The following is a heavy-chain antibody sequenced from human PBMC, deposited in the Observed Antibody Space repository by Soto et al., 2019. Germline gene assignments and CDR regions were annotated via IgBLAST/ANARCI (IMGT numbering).Heavy chain of an antibody. CDR3: ARPSGAGFGEVVDY. CDR1: GNSFSRYW. D-gene: IGHD3-16*01. CDR2: IYPGDSDT. Sequence: GESLKISCQVSGNSFSRYWIGWVRQMPGKGLEWMGIIYPGDSDTRYIPSFEGQVTISADKSISTAYLHWSSLKASDTAMYYCARPSGAGFGEVVDYWGQGTLVTVSS. V-gene: IGHV5-51*01. J-gene: IGHJ4*02.